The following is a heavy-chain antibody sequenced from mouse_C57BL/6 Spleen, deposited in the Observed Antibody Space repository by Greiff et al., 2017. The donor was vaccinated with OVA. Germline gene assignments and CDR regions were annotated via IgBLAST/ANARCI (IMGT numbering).Heavy chain of an antibody. CDR2: IYPGDGYT. Sequence: QVQLQQSGPELVKPGASVKLSCTASGYAFSSYWMSWVKQSPGKGLEWIGRIYPGDGYTNYNGKFKGQATLTADKTSSTAYMQLSSLTSEDSAVYVCARNPNWDVMDYWGQGTSVTVSS. D-gene: IGHD4-1*01. CDR1: GYAFSSYW. V-gene: IGHV1-82*01. J-gene: IGHJ4*01. CDR3: ARNPNWDVMDY.